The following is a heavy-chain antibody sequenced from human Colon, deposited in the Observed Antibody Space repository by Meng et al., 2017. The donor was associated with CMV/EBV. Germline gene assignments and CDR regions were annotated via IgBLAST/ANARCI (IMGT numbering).Heavy chain of an antibody. V-gene: IGHV3-74*01. CDR1: DITLSGSW. D-gene: IGHD3-3*01. J-gene: IGHJ4*02. Sequence: GGSLRLSCVGSDITLSGSWIHWVRLVPGKGLMWVARISSDGRSISYADSVKGRFNISRDNSKNTVYLQMSSLGAEDTDVYYYARSSTIFDSPDYWGQGTLVTVSS. CDR3: ARSSTIFDSPDY. CDR2: ISSDGRSI.